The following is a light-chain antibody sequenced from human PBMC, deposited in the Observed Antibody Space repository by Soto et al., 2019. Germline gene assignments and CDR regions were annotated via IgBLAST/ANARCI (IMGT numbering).Light chain of an antibody. CDR3: QQRYNWIT. CDR2: DAS. J-gene: IGKJ4*01. CDR1: QSVNSY. V-gene: IGKV3-11*01. Sequence: EIVLSQSPATLSLSPGERATLSCRASQSVNSYLAWYQHKPGQSPRLLIYDASIRATGIPARFSGSGSGTDFTLTISSLEPEDLAVYYCQQRYNWITFGGGTKVDIK.